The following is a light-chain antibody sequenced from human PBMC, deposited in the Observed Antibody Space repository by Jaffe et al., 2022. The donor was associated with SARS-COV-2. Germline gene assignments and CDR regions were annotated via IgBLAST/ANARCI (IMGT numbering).Light chain of an antibody. J-gene: IGKJ1*01. CDR3: QQYHSIPRT. CDR1: QSVLYSSNNKNN. Sequence: DIVMTQSPDSLAVSLGERATINCKSSQSVLYSSNNKNNLAWYQHKPGQPPKLLIYWASTRESGVPDRFSGSGSGTDFTLTISSLQAEDVAVYYCQQYHSIPRTFGQGTKVEIK. CDR2: WAS. V-gene: IGKV4-1*01.